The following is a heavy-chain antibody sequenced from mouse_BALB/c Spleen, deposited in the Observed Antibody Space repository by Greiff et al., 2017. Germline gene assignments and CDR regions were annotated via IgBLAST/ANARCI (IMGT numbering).Heavy chain of an antibody. CDR3: ATGIARYFDV. D-gene: IGHD5-2*01. V-gene: IGHV3-2*02. Sequence: EVKLQESGPGLVKPSQSLSLTCTVTGYSITSDYAWNWIRQFPGNKLEWMGYISYSGSTSYNPSLKSRISITRDTSKNQFFLQLNSVTTEDTATYYCATGIARYFDVWGAGTTVTVSS. CDR2: ISYSGST. J-gene: IGHJ1*01. CDR1: GYSITSDYA.